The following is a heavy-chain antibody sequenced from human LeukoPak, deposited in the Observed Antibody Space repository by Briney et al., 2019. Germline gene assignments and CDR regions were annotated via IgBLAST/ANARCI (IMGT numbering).Heavy chain of an antibody. Sequence: ASVKVSCKASGYTFTSYGISWVRQAPGQGLEWMGWISAYNGNTNYAQKLQGRVTMTTDTSTSTAYMELRSLRSDDTAVYYCARSEQWLGATNWFDPWGQGTLVTVSS. D-gene: IGHD6-19*01. CDR1: GYTFTSYG. CDR2: ISAYNGNT. J-gene: IGHJ5*02. CDR3: ARSEQWLGATNWFDP. V-gene: IGHV1-18*01.